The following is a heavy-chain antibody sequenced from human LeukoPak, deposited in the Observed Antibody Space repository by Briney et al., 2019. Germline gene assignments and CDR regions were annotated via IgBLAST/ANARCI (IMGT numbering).Heavy chain of an antibody. D-gene: IGHD6-19*01. J-gene: IGHJ4*02. Sequence: ASVKVSCKASGYTFTGYYMHWVRQAPGQGLEWMGWINPNSGGTNYAQKFQGRVTMTRDTSISTAYMELRSLRSDDTAVYYCAKTKDSSGWYTWGQGTLVTVSS. CDR3: AKTKDSSGWYT. V-gene: IGHV1-2*02. CDR1: GYTFTGYY. CDR2: INPNSGGT.